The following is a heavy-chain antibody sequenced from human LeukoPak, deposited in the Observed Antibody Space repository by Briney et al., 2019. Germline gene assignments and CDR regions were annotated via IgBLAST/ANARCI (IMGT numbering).Heavy chain of an antibody. CDR1: GFTFSSHG. CDR2: IWYDGSNK. D-gene: IGHD2-2*01. CDR3: AREEVPAASLDY. V-gene: IGHV3-33*01. J-gene: IGHJ4*02. Sequence: GRSLRLSCAASGFTFSSHGMHWGPQGPGKGLEWVAVIWYDGSNKYYADSVKGRFTISRDNSKNTLYLQMNSLRAEDTAVYYCAREEVPAASLDYWGQGTLVTASS.